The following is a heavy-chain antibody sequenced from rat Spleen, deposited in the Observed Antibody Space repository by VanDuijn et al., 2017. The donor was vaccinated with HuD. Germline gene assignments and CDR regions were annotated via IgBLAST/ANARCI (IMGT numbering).Heavy chain of an antibody. CDR3: ARGEGIPLFDY. D-gene: IGHD1-11*01. CDR1: GYDITNNY. CDR2: INSEGTT. J-gene: IGHJ2*01. V-gene: IGHV3-3*01. Sequence: EVQLQESGPGLVKPSQSLSLTCSVSGYDITNNYWGWIRKFPGNKLEWMGYINSEGTTNYNPSLKSRISITRDTSKNQFFLQVNSVTTEDTATYYCARGEGIPLFDYWGQGVMVTVSS.